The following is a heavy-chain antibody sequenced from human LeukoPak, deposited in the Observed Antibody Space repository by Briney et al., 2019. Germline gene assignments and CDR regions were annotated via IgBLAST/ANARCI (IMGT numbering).Heavy chain of an antibody. CDR3: ARQLDAFDI. CDR2: IYHSGST. V-gene: IGHV4-30-2*01. Sequence: SETLSLTCTVSGGSISSGGYYWSWIRQPPGKGLEWIGYIYHSGSTNYNPSLKSRVTISVDKSKNQFSLKLSSVTAADTAVYYCARQLDAFDIWGQGTMVTVSS. CDR1: GGSISSGGYY. D-gene: IGHD1-1*01. J-gene: IGHJ3*02.